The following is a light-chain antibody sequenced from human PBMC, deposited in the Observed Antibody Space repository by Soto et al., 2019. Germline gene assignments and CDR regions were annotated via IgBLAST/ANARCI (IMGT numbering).Light chain of an antibody. V-gene: IGKV3-20*01. CDR1: QSVSTY. Sequence: EIVLTESPATLSLSRGEGATLSCRASQSVSTYLAWYQQKPGQAPRLLIYGTSSRATGIPDRFSGSGSGTDFTLTISRLEPEDFAVYYCQQYGNSPITFGQGTRLEIK. CDR2: GTS. J-gene: IGKJ5*01. CDR3: QQYGNSPIT.